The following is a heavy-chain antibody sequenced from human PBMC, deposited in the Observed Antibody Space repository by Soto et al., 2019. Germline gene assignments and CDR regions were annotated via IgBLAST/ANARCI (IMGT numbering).Heavy chain of an antibody. CDR2: INYSGST. D-gene: IGHD5-12*01. V-gene: IGHV4-59*12. Sequence: SETLSLTCTVSGGSISSYYWSWIRQPPGKGLEWIGEINYSGSTNYNPSLKSRVTISVDTSKNQFSLKLSSVTAADTAVYYCARWLQANDYWGQGTLVTVSS. CDR3: ARWLQANDY. J-gene: IGHJ4*02. CDR1: GGSISSYY.